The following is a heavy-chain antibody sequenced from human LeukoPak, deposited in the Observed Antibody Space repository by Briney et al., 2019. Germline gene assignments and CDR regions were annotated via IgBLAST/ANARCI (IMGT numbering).Heavy chain of an antibody. CDR2: ISGSGGST. Sequence: PGGSLRLSCAASGFTFSSYAMSWVRQAPGKGLEWVSAISGSGGSTYYAGSVKGRFTISRDNSKNTLYLQMNSLRAEDTAVYYCARVPSHIWEVVVAATRKHFDYWGQGTLVTVSS. V-gene: IGHV3-23*01. CDR1: GFTFSSYA. CDR3: ARVPSHIWEVVVAATRKHFDY. D-gene: IGHD2-15*01. J-gene: IGHJ4*02.